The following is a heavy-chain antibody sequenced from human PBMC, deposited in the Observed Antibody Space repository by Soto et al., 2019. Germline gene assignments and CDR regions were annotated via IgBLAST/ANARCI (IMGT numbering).Heavy chain of an antibody. V-gene: IGHV1-2*02. J-gene: IGHJ6*02. Sequence: RASVKVSCKASGYTFTGYCMHWVRQAPGQGLEWMGWINPNSGGTNYAQKFQGRVTMTRDTSISTAYMELSRLRSDDTAVYYCATPTVASYYDFWSGSHMGNDYYYGMDVWGQGTTVTVSS. CDR1: GYTFTGYC. CDR3: ATPTVASYYDFWSGSHMGNDYYYGMDV. CDR2: INPNSGGT. D-gene: IGHD3-3*01.